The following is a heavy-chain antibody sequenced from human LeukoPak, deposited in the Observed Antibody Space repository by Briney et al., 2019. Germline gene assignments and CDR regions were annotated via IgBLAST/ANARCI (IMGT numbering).Heavy chain of an antibody. CDR2: ITTGDGNT. Sequence: GGSLRPSCTASGFTFSSYTMTWVRQAPGKGLKWVSTITTGDGNTYYADSVKGRFTVSRDDSKNTLYLQMNSLRAEDTAVYYCAKDGGLWVSAHWGDSWGRGTLVTVSS. J-gene: IGHJ5*02. D-gene: IGHD7-27*01. V-gene: IGHV3-23*01. CDR1: GFTFSSYT. CDR3: AKDGGLWVSAHWGDS.